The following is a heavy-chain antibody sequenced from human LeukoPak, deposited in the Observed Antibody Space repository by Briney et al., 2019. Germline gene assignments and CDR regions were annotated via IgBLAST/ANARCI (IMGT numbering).Heavy chain of an antibody. D-gene: IGHD2-2*01. CDR3: ARDVPKRAPYGVDV. CDR1: GGSITSGGYY. V-gene: IGHV4-31*03. J-gene: IGHJ6*02. CDR2: INYRGSP. Sequence: SETLSLTCSVSGGSITSGGYYWSWIRQHPGKGLEWIGYINYRGSPDYNPSLKSRLSIPLDTSRNQFSLKLTSVTAADTAVYYCARDVPKRAPYGVDVWGQGTTVTVSS.